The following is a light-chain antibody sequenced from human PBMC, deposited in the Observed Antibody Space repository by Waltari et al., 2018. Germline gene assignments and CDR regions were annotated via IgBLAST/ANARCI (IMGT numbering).Light chain of an antibody. CDR2: DAT. V-gene: IGLV2-23*01. J-gene: IGLJ3*02. CDR3: GSYAGGTSWV. CDR1: SGDIGTYNL. Sequence: QSALTQPASVSGSPGQSITISCTGSSGDIGTYNLVSWYQQHTGNAPRLLIRDATKRPAGISSRFSGSKAGNTASLTISGLQAEDEADYFCGSYAGGTSWVFGGGTQVTVL.